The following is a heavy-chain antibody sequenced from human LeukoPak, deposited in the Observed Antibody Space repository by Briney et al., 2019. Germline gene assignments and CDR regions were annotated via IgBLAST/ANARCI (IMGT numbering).Heavy chain of an antibody. CDR3: ARVSGYSHGSFDY. Sequence: GGSLRLSCAASGLTFCRYAVNCVPDAPEGGGEGVSYISSSSSYIYYADSVKGRFTISRENAKNTLYLQMNRLRAEDTAVYYCARVSGYSHGSFDYWGQGTLVTVSS. CDR1: GLTFCRYA. CDR2: ISSSSSYI. V-gene: IGHV3-21*01. D-gene: IGHD5-18*01. J-gene: IGHJ4*02.